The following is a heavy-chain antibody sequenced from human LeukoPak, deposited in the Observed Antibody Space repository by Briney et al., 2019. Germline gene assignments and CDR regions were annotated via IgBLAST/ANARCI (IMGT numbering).Heavy chain of an antibody. Sequence: PGGSLRLSCAASGFTFSSSAMSWVRQVPGKGLEWVSGISASGGSTSYADSVRGRFTISRDNSKNTLYLQMNSLRAEDTAVYYCARKQSYDFWSGYSPFDPWGQGTLVTVSS. CDR1: GFTFSSSA. J-gene: IGHJ5*02. D-gene: IGHD3-3*01. V-gene: IGHV3-23*01. CDR3: ARKQSYDFWSGYSPFDP. CDR2: ISASGGST.